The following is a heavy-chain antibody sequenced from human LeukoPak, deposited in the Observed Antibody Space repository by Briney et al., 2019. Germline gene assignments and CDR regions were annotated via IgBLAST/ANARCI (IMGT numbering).Heavy chain of an antibody. CDR3: ARATNWGFHDSY. Sequence: ASVKVSCKTAGYTFTDLYINWVRQAPGQGLEWMGWFNPNSGGANFAREFLGRVTMTRNTSISTAYMELSGLRSDDTAVYYCARATNWGFHDSYWGQGTLVTVSS. CDR1: GYTFTDLY. CDR2: FNPNSGGA. V-gene: IGHV1-2*02. J-gene: IGHJ4*02. D-gene: IGHD7-27*01.